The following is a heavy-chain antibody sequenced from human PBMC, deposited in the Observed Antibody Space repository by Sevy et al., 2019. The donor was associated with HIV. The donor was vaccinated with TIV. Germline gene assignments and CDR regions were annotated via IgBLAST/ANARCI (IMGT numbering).Heavy chain of an antibody. CDR3: AKGWRFAELFSLIWFDP. J-gene: IGHJ5*02. CDR2: ISGSGGST. D-gene: IGHD3-10*01. CDR1: GFTFSSYA. V-gene: IGHV3-23*01. Sequence: GGSLRLSCAASGFTFSSYAMSWVRQAPGKGLEWVSAISGSGGSTYYADSVKGRFTISRDNSKSTLYLQMNSLRDEDTAGYDDAKGWRFAELFSLIWFDPWGQGTLVTVSS.